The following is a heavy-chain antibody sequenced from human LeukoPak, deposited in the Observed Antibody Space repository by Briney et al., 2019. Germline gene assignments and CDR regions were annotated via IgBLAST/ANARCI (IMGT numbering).Heavy chain of an antibody. J-gene: IGHJ4*02. Sequence: GRSLRLSCVASVFPFDDYAMHCVRQAPGKGLEGVSGISWNSGSIGYADSVKGRLTISRDNAKNSLYLQMNSLRAEDRALYYCAKSPYYDFWSGPYYFDYWGQGTLVTVSS. CDR1: VFPFDDYA. CDR3: AKSPYYDFWSGPYYFDY. CDR2: ISWNSGSI. D-gene: IGHD3-3*01. V-gene: IGHV3-9*01.